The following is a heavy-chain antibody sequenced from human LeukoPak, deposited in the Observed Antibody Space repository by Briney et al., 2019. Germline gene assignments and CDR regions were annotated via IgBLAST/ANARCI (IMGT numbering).Heavy chain of an antibody. CDR3: SRESGAFSPFGY. CDR1: GGSISSFYKY. J-gene: IGHJ4*02. D-gene: IGHD1-26*01. V-gene: IGHV4-39*02. CDR2: VYYSGTT. Sequence: PSETLSLTCTVSGGSISSFYKYWGWIRQTPGQGLEWIGSVYYSGTTYYNPSLKSRVTVSVDTSKNHLSLNLTSVTAADTAVYYCSRESGAFSPFGYWGQGTLVTVSS.